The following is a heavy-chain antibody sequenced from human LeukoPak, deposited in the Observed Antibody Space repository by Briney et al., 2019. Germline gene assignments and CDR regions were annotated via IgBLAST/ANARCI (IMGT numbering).Heavy chain of an antibody. CDR3: ARTVAVSEDYFDY. Sequence: SGPALVKPTQTLTLTCTFSGFSLSTSGMCVSWIRQPSGKALEWLARIDWDDDKRYNTSLKTRLTISKDTSRNQVVLTMSNMDPVDTATYYCARTVAVSEDYFDYWGPGILVTVSS. V-gene: IGHV2-70*11. J-gene: IGHJ4*02. D-gene: IGHD6-19*01. CDR1: GFSLSTSGMC. CDR2: IDWDDDK.